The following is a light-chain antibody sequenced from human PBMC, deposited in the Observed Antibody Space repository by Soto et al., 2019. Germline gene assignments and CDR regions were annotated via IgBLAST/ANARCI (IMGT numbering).Light chain of an antibody. CDR3: QQHNDYPIT. V-gene: IGKV1-5*03. CDR1: QSINSW. J-gene: IGKJ5*01. Sequence: DIQMTQSPSTLSASVGDTVTITCRASQSINSWLAWFQQKPGKDPKLLIYQASNLESGVPSRFSGSGSGTEFTLPITSLQPDDFATYYCQQHNDYPITFGQGTRLEI. CDR2: QAS.